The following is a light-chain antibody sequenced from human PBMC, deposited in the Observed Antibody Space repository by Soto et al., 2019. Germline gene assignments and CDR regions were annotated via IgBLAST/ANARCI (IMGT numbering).Light chain of an antibody. CDR1: QGIRDE. CDR3: QQYGSSPWT. Sequence: AIQMTQSPSYLSASVGDRVTITCRASQGIRDELGWYQQKAGKAPNLLISAASRLQSGAPSRFSGRGSGTDFTLTISRLEPEDFAVYYCQQYGSSPWTFGQGTKVDIK. V-gene: IGKV1-6*01. CDR2: AAS. J-gene: IGKJ1*01.